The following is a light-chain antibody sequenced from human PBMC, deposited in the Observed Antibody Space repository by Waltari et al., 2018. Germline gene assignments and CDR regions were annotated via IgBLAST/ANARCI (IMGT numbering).Light chain of an antibody. J-gene: IGLJ2*01. Sequence: SYDLTQQPSVSVSLRQAASITCSGRKLGSKYVCWYQQKAGQPPELVMYQDAKRPSGIPERFSGSNSGNTATLTISGTQAMDEADYFCRAWDGNALIFGGGTKLTVL. CDR2: QDA. CDR1: KLGSKY. V-gene: IGLV3-1*01. CDR3: RAWDGNALI.